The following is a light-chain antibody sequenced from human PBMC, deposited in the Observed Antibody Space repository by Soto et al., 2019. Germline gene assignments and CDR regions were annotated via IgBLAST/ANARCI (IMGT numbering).Light chain of an antibody. CDR2: SDN. J-gene: IGLJ2*01. CDR3: AAWDDSLIAML. Sequence: QSVLTQPPSASGTPGQRLTISCSGSSSSIGSNSVNWYQQLPGTAPKLLIYSDNLRPSGVPDRFSASKSGTSASLAISGLQSEDEADYYCAAWDDSLIAMLFGGGTKLTVL. V-gene: IGLV1-44*01. CDR1: SSSIGSNS.